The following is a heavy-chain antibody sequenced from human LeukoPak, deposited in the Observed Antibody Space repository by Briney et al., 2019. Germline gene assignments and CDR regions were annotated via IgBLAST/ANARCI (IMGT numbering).Heavy chain of an antibody. V-gene: IGHV3-23*01. J-gene: IGHJ4*02. D-gene: IGHD6-13*01. CDR1: GFTFSSYA. CDR2: ISGSGGST. Sequence: HPGGSLRLSCAASGFTFSSYAMSWVRQAPGEGLEWVSAISGSGGSTYYADSVKGRFTISRDNSKNTLYLQMNSLRAEDTAVYYCAKDLFGIAAAGNFDYWGQGTLVTVSS. CDR3: AKDLFGIAAAGNFDY.